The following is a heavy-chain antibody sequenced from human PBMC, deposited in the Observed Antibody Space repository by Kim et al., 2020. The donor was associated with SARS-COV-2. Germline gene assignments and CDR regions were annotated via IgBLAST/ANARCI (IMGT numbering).Heavy chain of an antibody. V-gene: IGHV1-69*13. CDR1: GGTFSSYA. J-gene: IGHJ6*02. CDR2: IIPIFGTA. D-gene: IGHD2-2*01. CDR3: AVGKDIVVVPAAIFSYYYYYGMDV. Sequence: SVKVSCKASGGTFSSYAISWVRQVPGQGLEGMGGIIPIFGTANYAQKFQGRVTITADESTSTAYMELSSLRSEDTAVYYCAVGKDIVVVPAAIFSYYYYYGMDVWGQGTTVTVSS.